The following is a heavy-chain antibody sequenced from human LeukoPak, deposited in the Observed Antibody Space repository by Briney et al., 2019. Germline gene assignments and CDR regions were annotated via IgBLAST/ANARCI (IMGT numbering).Heavy chain of an antibody. J-gene: IGHJ4*02. V-gene: IGHV3-7*01. CDR3: TRDPLYGALDS. CDR2: IQPDGSQG. Sequence: GGSLRLSCVASGFTFGSYWMTWVRQAPGKGLEWVANIQPDGSQGLYVDSVKGRFIISRNNAKKSLYLQMNSLRAEDTAVYYCTRDPLYGALDSWGQGTLVAVSS. CDR1: GFTFGSYW. D-gene: IGHD4-17*01.